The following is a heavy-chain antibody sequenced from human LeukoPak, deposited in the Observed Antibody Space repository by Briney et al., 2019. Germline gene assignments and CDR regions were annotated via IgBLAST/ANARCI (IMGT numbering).Heavy chain of an antibody. Sequence: GGSLRLPCVVSGFTFSTYWMHWVRQAPGKGLVWVSRVDADGSTTIYADSVKGRFTISRDNGINTVYLQMNSLRAEDTAVYYCARGFDGYPFGWWFDPWGQGTLVTVSS. CDR1: GFTFSTYW. CDR2: VDADGSTT. J-gene: IGHJ5*02. CDR3: ARGFDGYPFGWWFDP. V-gene: IGHV3-74*01. D-gene: IGHD5-24*01.